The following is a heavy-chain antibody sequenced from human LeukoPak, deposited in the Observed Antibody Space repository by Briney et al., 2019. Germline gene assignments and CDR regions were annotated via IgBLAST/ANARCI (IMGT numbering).Heavy chain of an antibody. CDR2: ISRSGSIT. Sequence: GGSLRLSCAASGFTFSTYEMIWVRQAPGKGLEWVSYISRSGSITYYADSVKGRFTISRDNAKNSLYLQMSSLRAEDTAVYYCARGDTSGSHTKYFDYWGQGTLVTVSS. CDR1: GFTFSTYE. CDR3: ARGDTSGSHTKYFDY. J-gene: IGHJ4*02. V-gene: IGHV3-48*03. D-gene: IGHD3-22*01.